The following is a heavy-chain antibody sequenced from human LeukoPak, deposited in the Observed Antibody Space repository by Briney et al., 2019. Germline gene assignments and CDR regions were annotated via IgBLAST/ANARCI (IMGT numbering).Heavy chain of an antibody. D-gene: IGHD2-2*01. V-gene: IGHV3-30*02. CDR2: IRYDGSNK. CDR3: AKPRCQLPIFDY. J-gene: IGHJ4*02. CDR1: GFTFSSYG. Sequence: PGGSLRLSCAASGFTFSSYGMHWVRQAPGKGLEWVAFIRYDGSNKYYADSVKGRFTISRDNSKNTLYLQMNSRRAEDTAVYYCAKPRCQLPIFDYWGQGTLVTVSS.